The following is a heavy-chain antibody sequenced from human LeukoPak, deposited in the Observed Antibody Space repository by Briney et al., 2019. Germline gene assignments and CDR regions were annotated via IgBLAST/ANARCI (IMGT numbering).Heavy chain of an antibody. J-gene: IGHJ4*02. CDR2: IKEDGSEK. CDR1: GFTFSSYW. CDR3: ANLDWEYYDFWSGYYIDY. D-gene: IGHD3-3*01. V-gene: IGHV3-7*01. Sequence: PGGSLRLSCAASGFTFSSYWMNWLRQAPGRGLEWVANIKEDGSEKYYVDSVKGRFIISRDNAKNSLYVQMNSLRAEDTAVYYCANLDWEYYDFWSGYYIDYWGQGTLVTVSS.